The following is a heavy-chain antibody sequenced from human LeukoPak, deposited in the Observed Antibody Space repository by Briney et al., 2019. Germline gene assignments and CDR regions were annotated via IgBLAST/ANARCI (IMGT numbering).Heavy chain of an antibody. V-gene: IGHV3-23*01. Sequence: GSLRLSCAASGFTFSSYAMSWVRQAPGKGLEWVSAISGSGGSTYYADSVKGRFTISRDNSKNTLYLQMNSLRAEDTAVYYCAKDPTMIVVVTVDYWGQGTLVTVSS. CDR1: GFTFSSYA. CDR3: AKDPTMIVVVTVDY. CDR2: ISGSGGST. J-gene: IGHJ4*02. D-gene: IGHD3-22*01.